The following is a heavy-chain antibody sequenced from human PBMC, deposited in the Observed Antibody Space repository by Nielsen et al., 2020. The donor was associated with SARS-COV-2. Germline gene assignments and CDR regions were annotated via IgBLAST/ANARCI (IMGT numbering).Heavy chain of an antibody. J-gene: IGHJ4*02. CDR2: INPNSGGT. V-gene: IGHV1-2*05. CDR3: ARGEYYYDSSGLGPFDY. CDR1: GYTFTGYY. D-gene: IGHD3-22*01. Sequence: ASVKVSCKASGYTFTGYYMHWVRQAPGQGLEWMGRINPNSGGTNYAQKFQGRVTMTRDTSISTAYMELSRLRSDGTVVYYCARGEYYYDSSGLGPFDYWGQGTLVTVSS.